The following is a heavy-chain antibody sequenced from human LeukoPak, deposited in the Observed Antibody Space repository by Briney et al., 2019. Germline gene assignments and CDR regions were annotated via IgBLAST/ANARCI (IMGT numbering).Heavy chain of an antibody. V-gene: IGHV3-30*02. D-gene: IGHD6-6*01. CDR2: IRYDGSNK. CDR1: GFTFSSYG. J-gene: IGHJ4*02. Sequence: GGSLRLSCAASGFTFSSYGMHWVRQAPGKGLEWVAFIRYDGSNKYYADSVKGRFTISRDNSKNTLYLQMNSLRAEDTAVYYCALPRWYSSSSGGDYWGQGTLVTVSS. CDR3: ALPRWYSSSSGGDY.